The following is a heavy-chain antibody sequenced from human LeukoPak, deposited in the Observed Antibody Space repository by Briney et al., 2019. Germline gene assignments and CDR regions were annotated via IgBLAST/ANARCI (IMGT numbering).Heavy chain of an antibody. CDR1: GGSISSYY. Sequence: SETLSLTCTVSGGSISSYYWSWIRQPPGKGLEWIGYIYYSGSANYNPSLKSRVTISVDTSKNQFSLKLSSVTAADTAVYYCARDPGGYSGYGQGFDYWGQGTLVSVSS. D-gene: IGHD5-12*01. V-gene: IGHV4-59*01. CDR2: IYYSGSA. CDR3: ARDPGGYSGYGQGFDY. J-gene: IGHJ4*02.